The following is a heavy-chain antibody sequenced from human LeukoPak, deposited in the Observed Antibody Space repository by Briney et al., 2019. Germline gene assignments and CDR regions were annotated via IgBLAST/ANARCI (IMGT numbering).Heavy chain of an antibody. V-gene: IGHV1-24*01. J-gene: IGHJ4*02. D-gene: IGHD3-10*01. CDR2: FDPEDGET. CDR3: ATPGSAAYYYGSGSYRKAFDY. Sequence: ASVKVSCKVSGYTLTELSMHWVRQAPGKGLEWMGGFDPEDGETIYAQKFQGRVTMTEDTSTDTAYMELSSLRSEDTAVYYCATPGSAAYYYGSGSYRKAFDYWGQGALVTVSS. CDR1: GYTLTELS.